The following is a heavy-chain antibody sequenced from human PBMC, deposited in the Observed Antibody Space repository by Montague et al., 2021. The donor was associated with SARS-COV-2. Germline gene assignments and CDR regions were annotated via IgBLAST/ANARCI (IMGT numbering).Heavy chain of an antibody. D-gene: IGHD3-9*01. V-gene: IGHV4-39*01. CDR2: IYHTGRT. CDR1: HGSTSSSSYY. J-gene: IGHJ4*02. CDR3: AVVDILTGYSLNY. Sequence: SETLSLTCTVSHGSTSSSSYYWGWIRQPPGKGLEWIRGIYHTGRTYNNPSLKSRVTLSVDTSRNQFSLKVSSVTAAETAMYYCAVVDILTGYSLNYWGQGTLVTVSS.